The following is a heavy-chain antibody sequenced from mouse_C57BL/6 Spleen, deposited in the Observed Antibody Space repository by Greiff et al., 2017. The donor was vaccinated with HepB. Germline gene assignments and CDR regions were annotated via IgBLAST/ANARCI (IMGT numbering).Heavy chain of an antibody. D-gene: IGHD1-1*01. J-gene: IGHJ1*03. CDR2: INYDGSST. Sequence: EVQVVESEGGLVQPGSSMKLSCTASGFTFSDYYMAWVRQVPEKGLEWVANINYDGSSTYYLDSLKSRFIISRDNAKNILYLQMSSLKSEDTATYYCARGGNYDWYFDVWGTGTTVTVSS. V-gene: IGHV5-16*01. CDR1: GFTFSDYY. CDR3: ARGGNYDWYFDV.